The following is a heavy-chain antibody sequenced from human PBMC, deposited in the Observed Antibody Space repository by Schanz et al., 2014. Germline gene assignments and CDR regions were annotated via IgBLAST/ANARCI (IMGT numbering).Heavy chain of an antibody. CDR2: ITGASDHI. J-gene: IGHJ3*02. CDR3: AKGRFGELSAFDI. D-gene: IGHD3-10*01. Sequence: EVQLLESGGGLIQPGGSLRLSCAASGFIFGSSVMAWVRQAPGKGLEWVSGITGASDHIDYAESVKGRFTISRDNSKNTLYLQMNSLRAEDTAVYYCAKGRFGELSAFDIWGQGTTVTVSS. CDR1: GFIFGSSV. V-gene: IGHV3-23*01.